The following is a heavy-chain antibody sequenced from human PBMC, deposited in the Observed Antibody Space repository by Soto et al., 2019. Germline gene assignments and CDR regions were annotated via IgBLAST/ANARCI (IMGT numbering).Heavy chain of an antibody. J-gene: IGHJ6*02. CDR2: IYPCDSDT. CDR1: GYTFTNYW. Sequence: PGESLKISCKGSGYTFTNYWIGWVRQMPGKGPVWMGIIYPCDSDTKYNPSFQGQVTISADKGITTTYLQWSSLKASDTAIDYCAASILYYGMDVGGQGTTVTVSS. V-gene: IGHV5-51*01. D-gene: IGHD2-15*01. CDR3: AASILYYGMDV.